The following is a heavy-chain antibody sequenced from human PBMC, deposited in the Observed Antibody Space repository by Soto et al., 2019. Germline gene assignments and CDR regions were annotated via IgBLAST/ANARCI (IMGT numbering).Heavy chain of an antibody. CDR2: SYYSGST. V-gene: IGHV4-39*01. D-gene: IGHD6-13*01. CDR3: AKIAAEYYFDY. J-gene: IGHJ4*02. Sequence: QLQLQESGPGLVKPSETLSLTCTVSGGSISSSSYYWGWIRQPPGKGLEWIGSSYYSGSTYYNPSLKSRVTISVDTSKNQFSLKLSSVTAADTAVYYCAKIAAEYYFDYWGQGTLVPVSS. CDR1: GGSISSSSYY.